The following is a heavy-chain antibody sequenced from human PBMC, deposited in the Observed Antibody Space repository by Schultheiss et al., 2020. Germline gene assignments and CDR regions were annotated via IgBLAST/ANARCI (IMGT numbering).Heavy chain of an antibody. CDR3: ARLRGYAMDY. V-gene: IGHV3-21*04. CDR2: ISSGGST. D-gene: IGHD2-8*01. CDR1: GFAFSSYA. J-gene: IGHJ4*01. Sequence: GGSLRLSCAASGFAFSSYAMSWVRQTPEKRLEWVASISSGGSTYYPDSVKGRFTISRDNARNILYLQMSSLRSEDTAMYYCARLRGYAMDYWGQGTSVTVSS.